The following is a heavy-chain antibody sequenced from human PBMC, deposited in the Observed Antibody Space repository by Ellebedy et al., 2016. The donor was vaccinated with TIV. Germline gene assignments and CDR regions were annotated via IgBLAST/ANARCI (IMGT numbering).Heavy chain of an antibody. CDR3: ARRAEIVVVPYGMDV. CDR1: GCSISSSSYY. CDR2: IHYSGST. J-gene: IGHJ6*02. Sequence: SETLSLXXTVSGCSISSSSYYWGWIRQPPGKGLEWIGSIHYSGSTYYNPSLKSRVTISVDTSKNQFSLKLSSVTAADTAVYYCARRAEIVVVPYGMDVWGQGTTVTVSS. V-gene: IGHV4-39*01. D-gene: IGHD2-2*01.